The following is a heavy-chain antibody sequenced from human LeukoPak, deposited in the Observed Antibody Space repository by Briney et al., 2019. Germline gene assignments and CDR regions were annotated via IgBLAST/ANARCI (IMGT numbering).Heavy chain of an antibody. V-gene: IGHV3-23*01. J-gene: IGHJ5*02. CDR3: VKEHDLWHEEGNWFDT. D-gene: IGHD3-3*01. CDR2: INDDTP. Sequence: PGGSLRLSCTTSGFSYNTYSMSWVRQAPGKGLEWVSAINDDTPYYTDSVKGRFTVSKDNSKDTLYLHLNSLRAEDTAIYYCVKEHDLWHEEGNWFDTWGQGVLVTVSS. CDR1: GFSYNTYS.